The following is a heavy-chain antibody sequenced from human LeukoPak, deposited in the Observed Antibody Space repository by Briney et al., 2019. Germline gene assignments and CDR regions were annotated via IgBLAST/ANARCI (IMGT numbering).Heavy chain of an antibody. V-gene: IGHV1-18*01. Sequence: GASVKVSCKASGYTFTSYGISWVRQAPGQGLEWMGWISAYNGNTNYAQELQGRVTVTTDTSTSTAYMELKSLKSDDTAVYYCARGYTSGWHGTAFDYWGQGTLVTVSS. J-gene: IGHJ4*02. CDR1: GYTFTSYG. D-gene: IGHD6-19*01. CDR2: ISAYNGNT. CDR3: ARGYTSGWHGTAFDY.